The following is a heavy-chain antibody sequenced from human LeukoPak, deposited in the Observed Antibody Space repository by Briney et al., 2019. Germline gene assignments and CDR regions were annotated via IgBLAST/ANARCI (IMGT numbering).Heavy chain of an antibody. CDR1: GYVFNAYF. J-gene: IGHJ5*02. Sequence: ASVKVSCKASGYVFNAYFIHWVRQAPGQGLEWMGWINPNSGGTNYAQKFQGRVTMTRDTSISTAYMELSRLRSDDTAVYYCAREEGERPFDPWGQGTLVTVSS. CDR2: INPNSGGT. CDR3: AREEGERPFDP. V-gene: IGHV1-2*02. D-gene: IGHD3-16*01.